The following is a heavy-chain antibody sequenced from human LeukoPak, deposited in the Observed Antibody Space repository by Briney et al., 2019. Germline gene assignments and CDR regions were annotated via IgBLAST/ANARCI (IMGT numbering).Heavy chain of an antibody. D-gene: IGHD3-22*01. V-gene: IGHV4-34*01. CDR2: INHSGST. CDR3: ARGRGDSSGYYYFDY. CDR1: GGSFSGYY. J-gene: IGHJ4*02. Sequence: SETLSLTCAVYGGSFSGYYWSWIRQPPGKGLEWIGEINHSGSTNYNPSLRSRVTISVDTSKNQFSLKLSSVTAADTAVYYCARGRGDSSGYYYFDYWGQGTLVTVSS.